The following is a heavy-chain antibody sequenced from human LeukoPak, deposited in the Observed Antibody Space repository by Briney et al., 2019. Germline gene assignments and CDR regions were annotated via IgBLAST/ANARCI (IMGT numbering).Heavy chain of an antibody. CDR3: ARDHVAANFDY. Sequence: GASVKVSCKASGYTFTSYYMHWVRQAPGQGLEWMGIINPSGGSTSYAQKFQGRVTMTRDMSTSTVYMELSSLRSEDTAVYYCARDHVAANFDYWGQGTLVAVSS. J-gene: IGHJ4*02. CDR1: GYTFTSYY. D-gene: IGHD6-19*01. CDR2: INPSGGST. V-gene: IGHV1-46*01.